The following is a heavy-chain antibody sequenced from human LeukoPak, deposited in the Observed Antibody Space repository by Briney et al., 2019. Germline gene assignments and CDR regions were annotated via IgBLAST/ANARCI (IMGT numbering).Heavy chain of an antibody. V-gene: IGHV3-7*01. CDR3: ASGRQLGY. CDR1: GFTSSNYW. J-gene: IGHJ4*02. CDR2: IKEDGSEK. Sequence: GGSLRLSCAASGFTSSNYWMSWVRQAPGKGLEWVANIKEDGSEKYYVDSVKGRFTISRDNARNSLYLQMNSLRAEDTAVYYCASGRQLGYWGQGTLVTVSS. D-gene: IGHD6-13*01.